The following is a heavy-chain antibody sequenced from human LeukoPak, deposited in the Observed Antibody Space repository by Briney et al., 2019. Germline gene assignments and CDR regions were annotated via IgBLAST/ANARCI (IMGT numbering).Heavy chain of an antibody. Sequence: GGSLRLSCAASGFTFSDAWMSWVRQAPGKGLEWVGRIKSKTDGGTTDYAAPVKGRFTISRDDSKNTLYLQMNSLKTEDTAVYYCTTAFTYYYDSSGYHNFDYWGQGTLVTVSS. D-gene: IGHD3-22*01. V-gene: IGHV3-15*01. CDR1: GFTFSDAW. J-gene: IGHJ4*02. CDR2: IKSKTDGGTT. CDR3: TTAFTYYYDSSGYHNFDY.